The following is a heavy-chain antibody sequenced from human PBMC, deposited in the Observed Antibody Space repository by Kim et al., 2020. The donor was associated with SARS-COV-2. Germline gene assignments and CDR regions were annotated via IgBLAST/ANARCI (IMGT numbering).Heavy chain of an antibody. J-gene: IGHJ6*02. CDR3: AKSGPREGYYYYGMDV. V-gene: IGHV3-30*18. D-gene: IGHD3-3*01. Sequence: GGSLRLSCAASGFTFSSYGMHWVRQAPGKGLEWVAVISYDGSNKYYADSVKGRFTISRDNSNNTLYLQMNSLRAEDTAVYYCAKSGPREGYYYYGMDVWGQGTTVTVSS. CDR2: ISYDGSNK. CDR1: GFTFSSYG.